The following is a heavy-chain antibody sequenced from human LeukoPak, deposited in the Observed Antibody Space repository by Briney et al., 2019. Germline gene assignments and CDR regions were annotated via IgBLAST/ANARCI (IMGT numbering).Heavy chain of an antibody. CDR2: IKQDGSEK. V-gene: IGHV3-7*03. CDR1: GFTFSSYW. J-gene: IGHJ1*01. Sequence: GGSLRLSCAASGFTFSSYWMSWVRQAPGKGLEWVANIKQDGSEKYYVDSVKGRFTISRDNAKNSLYLQMNSLRAEDTAVYYCASLPVAGTGNFQHWGQGTLVTVSP. CDR3: ASLPVAGTGNFQH. D-gene: IGHD6-13*01.